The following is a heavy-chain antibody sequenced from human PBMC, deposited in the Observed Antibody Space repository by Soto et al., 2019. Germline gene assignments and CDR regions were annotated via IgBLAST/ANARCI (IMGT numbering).Heavy chain of an antibody. D-gene: IGHD5-18*01. CDR2: MNPNSGNT. CDR3: ARARDTAMDLANDY. V-gene: IGHV1-8*01. J-gene: IGHJ4*02. Sequence: GASVKVSCKASGYTFTSYDINWVRQATGQGLEWMGWMNPNSGNTGYAQKFQGRVTMTRNTSISTAYMELSSLRSEDTAVYYCARARDTAMDLANDYWGQGTLVTVSS. CDR1: GYTFTSYD.